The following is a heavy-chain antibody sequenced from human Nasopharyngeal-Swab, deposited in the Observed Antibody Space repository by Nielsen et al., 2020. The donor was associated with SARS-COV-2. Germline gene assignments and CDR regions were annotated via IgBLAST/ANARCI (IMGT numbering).Heavy chain of an antibody. CDR3: ARCMGGGGYYYYHYYMDV. CDR1: GGTFSSYA. Sequence: SVKVSCKASGGTFSSYAISWVRQAPGQGLEWMGGIIPIFGTANYAQKFQGRVTITADKSTSTAYMELSSLRSEDTAVYYCARCMGGGGYYYYHYYMDVWGKGTTVTVSS. J-gene: IGHJ6*03. V-gene: IGHV1-69*06. CDR2: IIPIFGTA. D-gene: IGHD3-16*01.